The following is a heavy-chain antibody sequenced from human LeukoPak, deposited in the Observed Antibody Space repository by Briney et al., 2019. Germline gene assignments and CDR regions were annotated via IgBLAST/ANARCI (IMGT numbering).Heavy chain of an antibody. J-gene: IGHJ4*02. CDR3: ARGVTQ. Sequence: PSETLSLTCTVSDGSIDDYYWSWIRQPPGKGLEWIGYIYYTGSTSYNHSLQSRLTISIDTSKTQFSLRLTSVSAADTAVYFCARGVTQWGRGTLVTVSS. V-gene: IGHV4-59*01. CDR1: DGSIDDYY. D-gene: IGHD2-21*02. CDR2: IYYTGST.